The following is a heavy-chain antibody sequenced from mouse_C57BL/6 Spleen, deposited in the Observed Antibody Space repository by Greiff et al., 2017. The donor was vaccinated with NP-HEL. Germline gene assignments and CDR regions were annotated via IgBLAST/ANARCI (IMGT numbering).Heavy chain of an antibody. CDR2: IDPSDSYT. CDR3: ARKHYAMDY. Sequence: VQLQQPGAELVRPGPSVKLSCKASGYTFTSYWMHWVKQRPGQGLEWIGVIDPSDSYTNYNQKFKGKATLTVDTSSSTAYMQLSSLTSEDSAVYYCARKHYAMDYWGQGTSVTVSS. CDR1: GYTFTSYW. J-gene: IGHJ4*01. V-gene: IGHV1-59*01.